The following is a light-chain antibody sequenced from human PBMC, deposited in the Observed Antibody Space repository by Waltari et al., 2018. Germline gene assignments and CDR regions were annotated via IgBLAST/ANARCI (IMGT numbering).Light chain of an antibody. CDR1: QSVSRS. V-gene: IGKV3-20*01. Sequence: SCRASQSVSRSLAWYQQKPGQAPRLLIYDASSRATGIPDRFSGSGFGTDFSHTISRLDPEDFAVYYCQKYETLPGTFGQGTTVEIK. CDR3: QKYETLPGT. CDR2: DAS. J-gene: IGKJ1*01.